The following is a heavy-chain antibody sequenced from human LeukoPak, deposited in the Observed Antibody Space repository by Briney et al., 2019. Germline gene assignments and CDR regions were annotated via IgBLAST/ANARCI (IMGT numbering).Heavy chain of an antibody. J-gene: IGHJ4*02. Sequence: GGSLRLSCAASGFTFSSYSMNWVRQAPGKGLEWVSSISSSGSYIYYADSVKGRFTISRDNAKNSLYLQMNSLRAEDTAVYYCAGDKWTTATTHWGQGTLVTVSS. CDR2: ISSSGSYI. CDR3: AGDKWTTATTH. CDR1: GFTFSSYS. V-gene: IGHV3-21*01. D-gene: IGHD4-17*01.